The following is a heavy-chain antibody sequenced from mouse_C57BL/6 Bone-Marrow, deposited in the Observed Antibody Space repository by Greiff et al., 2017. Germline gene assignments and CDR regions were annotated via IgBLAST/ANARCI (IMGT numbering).Heavy chain of an antibody. CDR1: GYTFTSYG. CDR3: AGKLTPY. CDR2: IYPRSGNP. J-gene: IGHJ3*01. V-gene: IGHV1-81*01. Sequence: QVQLQQSGAELARPGASVKLSCKASGYTFTSYGISWVKQRTGQGLEWIGEIYPRSGNPYCNEKFKGKATLTADKYSSTAYMELRSLTSEDSAVYFCAGKLTPYWGQGTLVTVSA.